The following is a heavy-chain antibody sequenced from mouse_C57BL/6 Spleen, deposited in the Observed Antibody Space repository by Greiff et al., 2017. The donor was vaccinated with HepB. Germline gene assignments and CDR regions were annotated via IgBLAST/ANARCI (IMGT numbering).Heavy chain of an antibody. CDR3: ARQPYYYGSSYDAMDY. CDR2: IWSDGST. Sequence: QVQLKESGPGLVAPSQSLSITCTVSGFSLTSYGVHWVRQPPGKGLEWLVVIWSDGSTTYNSALKSRLSISKDNSKSQVFLKMNSRQTDDTAMYYCARQPYYYGSSYDAMDYWGQGTSVTVSS. CDR1: GFSLTSYG. V-gene: IGHV2-6-1*01. J-gene: IGHJ4*01. D-gene: IGHD1-1*01.